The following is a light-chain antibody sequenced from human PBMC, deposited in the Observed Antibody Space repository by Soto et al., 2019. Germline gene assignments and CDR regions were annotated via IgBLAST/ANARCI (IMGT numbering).Light chain of an antibody. Sequence: EIVLTQSPGTLSLSPGERATLSCRASQRVSSHSLAWYQQKPGQAPRLLIYGASSRATGIPDRFSGSGSGTDFTLTISRLEPEDFAVYYCQQYGSSLYTFGQGTKLEIK. CDR3: QQYGSSLYT. CDR2: GAS. CDR1: QRVSSHS. V-gene: IGKV3-20*01. J-gene: IGKJ2*01.